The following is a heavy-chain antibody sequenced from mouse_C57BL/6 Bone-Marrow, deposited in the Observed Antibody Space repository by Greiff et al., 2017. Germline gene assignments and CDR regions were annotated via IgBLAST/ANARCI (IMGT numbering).Heavy chain of an antibody. Sequence: EVQLQESGAELVRPGASVKLSCTASGFNLQDDYMHWVKQRPEQGLEWIGWIDPENGDTEYASKFQGKATITAHPSSNTAYLQLRSLTSEDTAVYYCTTKGYWGQGTSVTVSS. CDR2: IDPENGDT. V-gene: IGHV14-4*01. CDR3: TTKGY. CDR1: GFNLQDDY. J-gene: IGHJ4*01.